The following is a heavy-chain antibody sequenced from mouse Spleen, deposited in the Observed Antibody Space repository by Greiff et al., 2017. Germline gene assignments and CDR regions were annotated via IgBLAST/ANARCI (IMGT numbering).Heavy chain of an antibody. V-gene: IGHV5-17*02. CDR3: ARGGRFAY. J-gene: IGHJ2*01. Sequence: EVKLMESGGGLVQPGGSRKLSCAASGFTFSSYGMHWVRQAPEKGLEWVAYISSGSSTIYYADTVKGRFTISRDNPKNTLFLQMTSLRSEDTAMYYCARGGRFAYWGQGTTLTVSS. CDR1: GFTFSSYG. CDR2: ISSGSSTI.